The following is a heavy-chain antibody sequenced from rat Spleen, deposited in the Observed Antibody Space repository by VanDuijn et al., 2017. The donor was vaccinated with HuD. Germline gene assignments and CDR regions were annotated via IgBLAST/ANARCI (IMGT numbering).Heavy chain of an antibody. Sequence: QVQLKESGPGLVQPSQTLSLTCTVSGFSLTRNHVHWFRQPPGKGLEWMGVIWIGGNTAYNSFFKSRLSISRDTSKSQVFLKMNSLQTDDTGTYYCARDQYDFDYWGLGVMVTVSS. CDR1: GFSLTRNH. V-gene: IGHV2-32*01. J-gene: IGHJ2*01. CDR2: IWIGGNT. CDR3: ARDQYDFDY. D-gene: IGHD1-8*01.